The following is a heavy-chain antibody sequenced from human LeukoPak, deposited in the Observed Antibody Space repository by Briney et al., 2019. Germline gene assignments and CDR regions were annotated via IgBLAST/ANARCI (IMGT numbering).Heavy chain of an antibody. D-gene: IGHD3-22*01. CDR2: ISGSGGST. Sequence: PGGSLRLSCAASGFTFSSYAMSWVRQAPGKGLEWVSAISGSGGSTYYADSVKGRCTISRDNSKNTLYLQMNSLRAEDTAVYYCAKDYYDSSGYWYYFDYWGQGTLVTVSS. CDR3: AKDYYDSSGYWYYFDY. J-gene: IGHJ4*02. CDR1: GFTFSSYA. V-gene: IGHV3-23*01.